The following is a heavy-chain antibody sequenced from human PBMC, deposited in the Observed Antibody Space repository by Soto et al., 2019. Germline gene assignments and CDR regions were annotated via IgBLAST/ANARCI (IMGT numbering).Heavy chain of an antibody. CDR3: ARRGSGYYDSSGYSN. CDR2: IKQDGSEK. CDR1: GFTFSSYW. J-gene: IGHJ4*02. Sequence: GGSLRLSCAASGFTFSSYWMSWVRQAPGKGLEWVANIKQDGSEKYYVDSVKGRFTISRDNAKNSLYLQMNSLRAEDTAVYYCARRGSGYYDSSGYSNWGQGTLVTVSS. V-gene: IGHV3-7*05. D-gene: IGHD3-22*01.